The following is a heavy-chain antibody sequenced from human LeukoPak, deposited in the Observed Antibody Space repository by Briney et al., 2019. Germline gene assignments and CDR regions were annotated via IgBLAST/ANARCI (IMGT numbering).Heavy chain of an antibody. CDR1: GYTFTSYG. D-gene: IGHD6-19*01. Sequence: ASVKVSCKASGYTFTSYGISWVRQAPGQGLEWMGWISAYNGNTNYAQKLQGRVTMTTDTSTSTAYMELRSLRSDDTAVYYCARTVAGDYYYHYMDVWGKGTTVTVSS. J-gene: IGHJ6*03. V-gene: IGHV1-18*01. CDR3: ARTVAGDYYYHYMDV. CDR2: ISAYNGNT.